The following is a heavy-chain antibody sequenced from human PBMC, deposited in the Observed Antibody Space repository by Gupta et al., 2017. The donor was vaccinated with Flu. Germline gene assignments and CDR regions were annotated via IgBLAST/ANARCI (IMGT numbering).Heavy chain of an antibody. CDR2: MNPKSGDT. Sequence: QVQLVQSGAEGKKPGASLKVSCKASGYSFSGNYMHWVRQAPGQGLEWVGWMNPKSGDTNSAQKFQGRVTMSRDTSITTAYKGLSRLRSDETAIYYCARADEDGRAFDFWGQGTLVTVSS. CDR3: ARADEDGRAFDF. V-gene: IGHV1-2*02. D-gene: IGHD1-26*01. CDR1: GYSFSGNY. J-gene: IGHJ4*02.